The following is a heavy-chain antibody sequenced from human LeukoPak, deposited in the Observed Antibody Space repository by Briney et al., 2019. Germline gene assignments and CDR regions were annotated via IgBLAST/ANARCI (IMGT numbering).Heavy chain of an antibody. CDR3: ARRGDGGRSFDY. V-gene: IGHV3-23*01. Sequence: GGSLRLSCAASGFTFSSYAMSWVRQAPGKGLEWVSGISGSGGSTYYADSVKGRFTISTDNSKNTLYLQMNSLRAEDTAVYYCARRGDGGRSFDYWGQGTLVTVSS. D-gene: IGHD4-23*01. J-gene: IGHJ4*02. CDR2: ISGSGGST. CDR1: GFTFSSYA.